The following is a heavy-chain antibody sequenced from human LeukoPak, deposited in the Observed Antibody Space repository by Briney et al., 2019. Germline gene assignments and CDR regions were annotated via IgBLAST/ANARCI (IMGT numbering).Heavy chain of an antibody. V-gene: IGHV3-23*01. CDR1: GFTFSSYA. CDR2: ISGSGGST. J-gene: IGHJ6*02. D-gene: IGHD1-14*01. CDR3: AKGHRKHYYYYGMDV. Sequence: GVSLRLSCAASGFTFSSYAMSWVRQAPGKGLEWVSAISGSGGSTYYADSVKGRFTISRDNSKNTLYLQMNSLRAEDTAVYYCAKGHRKHYYYYGMDVWGQGTTVTVSS.